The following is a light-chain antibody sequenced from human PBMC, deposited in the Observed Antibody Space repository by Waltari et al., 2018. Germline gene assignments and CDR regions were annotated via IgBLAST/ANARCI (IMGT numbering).Light chain of an antibody. V-gene: IGKV3-15*01. Sequence: EIVMTQSPATLSLSPGESATLSCRASQNVYTNLAWYQQKPGQAPRLLISGASARATGVPWRFRGSGSGTEFTLTFSSLQSDDFAVYYCQQYNTWPPLTFGGGTRVDIK. J-gene: IGKJ4*01. CDR2: GAS. CDR3: QQYNTWPPLT. CDR1: QNVYTN.